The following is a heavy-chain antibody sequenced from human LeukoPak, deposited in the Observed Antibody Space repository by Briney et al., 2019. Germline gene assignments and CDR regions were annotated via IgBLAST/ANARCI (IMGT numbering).Heavy chain of an antibody. CDR1: GYTFTSYD. CDR2: IIPIFGTA. CDR3: ARDNREKDYDFWSGYFDY. Sequence: GASVKVSCKASGYTFTSYDISWVRQAPGQGLEWIGGIIPIFGTANYAQKFQGRVTITTDESTSTAYMELSSLRSEDTAVYYCARDNREKDYDFWSGYFDYWGQGTLVTVSS. J-gene: IGHJ4*02. D-gene: IGHD3-3*01. V-gene: IGHV1-69*05.